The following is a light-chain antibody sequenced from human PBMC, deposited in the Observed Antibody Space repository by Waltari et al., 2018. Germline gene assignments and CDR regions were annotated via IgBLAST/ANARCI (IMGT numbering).Light chain of an antibody. CDR3: HQYDSSPRT. Sequence: EIVLTQSPGTLSLSPGERATLPCRASQTVTSNFVPWYQQTPGQAPRLLIYGASIRATGIPERFSGSGSGTDFTLIISRLEPEDFAVYYCHQYDSSPRTFGQGTKVEIQ. CDR2: GAS. V-gene: IGKV3-20*01. J-gene: IGKJ1*01. CDR1: QTVTSNF.